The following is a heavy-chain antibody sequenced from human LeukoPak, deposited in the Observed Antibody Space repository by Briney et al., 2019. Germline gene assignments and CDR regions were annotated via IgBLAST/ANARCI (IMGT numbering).Heavy chain of an antibody. Sequence: ASVKVSCKASGYTFTSYGISWVRQAPGQGLEWMGWISAYNGNTNYAQKLQGRVTMTTDTSTSTAYMELRSLRSDDTALYYCAKDRVYYGDSHFDYWGQGTLVTVSS. CDR2: ISAYNGNT. J-gene: IGHJ4*02. V-gene: IGHV1-18*01. CDR3: AKDRVYYGDSHFDY. D-gene: IGHD4-17*01. CDR1: GYTFTSYG.